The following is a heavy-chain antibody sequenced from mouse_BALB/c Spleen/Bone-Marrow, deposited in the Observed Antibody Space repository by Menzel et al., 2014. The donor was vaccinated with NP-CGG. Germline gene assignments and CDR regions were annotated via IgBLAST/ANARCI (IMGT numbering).Heavy chain of an antibody. D-gene: IGHD2-14*01. J-gene: IGHJ4*01. V-gene: IGHV5-9-4*01. CDR1: GFTFSSYA. Sequence: EVKLVESGGGSVKPGGSLKLSCAASGFTFSSYAMSWVRQSPEKRLEWVAEISSGGSYTYYPDTVTGRFTISRDNAKNTLYLEMSSLRSEDTAMYYCARAYRYDGGYYYAMDYWGQGTSVTVSS. CDR3: ARAYRYDGGYYYAMDY. CDR2: ISSGGSYT.